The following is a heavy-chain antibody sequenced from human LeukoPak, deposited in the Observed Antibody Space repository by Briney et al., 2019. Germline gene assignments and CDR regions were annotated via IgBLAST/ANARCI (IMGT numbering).Heavy chain of an antibody. CDR3: ARVRDRSSYFYDLDY. CDR1: GGSISSYY. CDR2: IHYSGST. V-gene: IGHV4-59*01. J-gene: IGHJ4*02. D-gene: IGHD3-22*01. Sequence: SETLPLTCTVSGGSISSYYWSWIRQPPGKGLEWIGCIHYSGSTNYNPSLKSRLTISVDTSKNQFSLKLSSVTAADTAVYYCARVRDRSSYFYDLDYWGQGTLVTVSS.